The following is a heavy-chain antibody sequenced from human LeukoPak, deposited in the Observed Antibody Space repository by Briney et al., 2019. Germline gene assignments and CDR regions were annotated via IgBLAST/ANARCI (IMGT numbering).Heavy chain of an antibody. CDR2: IYYSGST. CDR1: GGSISSGGYY. V-gene: IGHV4-31*03. J-gene: IGHJ4*02. Sequence: SETLSLTCTVSGGSISSGGYYWSWIRQHPGKGLEWIGYIYYSGSTYYNPSLKSRATISVDTSKNQFSLKLSSVTAADTAVYYCARSRYYYDSSGYNKIYYFDYWGQGTLVTVSS. CDR3: ARSRYYYDSSGYNKIYYFDY. D-gene: IGHD3-22*01.